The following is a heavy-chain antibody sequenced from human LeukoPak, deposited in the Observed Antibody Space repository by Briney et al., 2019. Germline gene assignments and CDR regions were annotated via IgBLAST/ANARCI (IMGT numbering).Heavy chain of an antibody. Sequence: ASVKVSCKASDYTFTSYGINWVRQAPGQGLEWMGWINTYNGNTKYVQKLQGRVTMTTDTSTSTVYMELRSLRSDDTAMYYCARNRYDDTGYDARHFDSWGQGTLVTVSS. D-gene: IGHD3-22*01. CDR2: INTYNGNT. J-gene: IGHJ4*02. CDR1: DYTFTSYG. CDR3: ARNRYDDTGYDARHFDS. V-gene: IGHV1-18*01.